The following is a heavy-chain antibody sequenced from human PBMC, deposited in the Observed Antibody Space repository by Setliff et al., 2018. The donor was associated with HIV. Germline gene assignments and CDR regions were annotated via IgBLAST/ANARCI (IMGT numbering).Heavy chain of an antibody. V-gene: IGHV3-30*02. CDR1: GFTFGDHP. D-gene: IGHD3-10*01. CDR3: ARDRSGPYYYFDY. J-gene: IGHJ4*02. Sequence: LRLSCATSGFTFGDHPMSWLRQAPGKGLEWVTFIRYDGSDIHYADSVKGRFTISRDHSKNTLYLQMNTLRAEDTAVYYCARDRSGPYYYFDYWGQGTLVTVSS. CDR2: IRYDGSDI.